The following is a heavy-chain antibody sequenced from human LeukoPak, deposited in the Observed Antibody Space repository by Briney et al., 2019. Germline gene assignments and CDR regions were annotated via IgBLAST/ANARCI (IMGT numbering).Heavy chain of an antibody. D-gene: IGHD6-13*01. CDR3: ARGGSSWYLDDAFDI. J-gene: IGHJ3*02. V-gene: IGHV3-21*01. Sequence: GGSLRLSCAASGFTFSSYSMNWVRQAPGKGLEWVSSISSSSSYLYYADSVKGRFTISRDNAKNSLYLQMNSLRAEDTAVYYCARGGSSWYLDDAFDIWGQGTMVTVSS. CDR2: ISSSSSYL. CDR1: GFTFSSYS.